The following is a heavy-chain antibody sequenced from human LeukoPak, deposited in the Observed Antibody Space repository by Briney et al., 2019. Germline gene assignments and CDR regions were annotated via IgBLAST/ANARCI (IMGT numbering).Heavy chain of an antibody. J-gene: IGHJ4*02. D-gene: IGHD2-2*01. CDR2: ISYDGSNK. Sequence: PGGSLRLSCAASGFTFSSYAMHWVRQAPGKGLEWVAVISYDGSNKYYADSVKGRFTISRDNSKNTLYLQMNSLRAEDTAVYYCARVRTVPAALGGAFDYWGQGTLVTVSS. V-gene: IGHV3-30-3*01. CDR3: ARVRTVPAALGGAFDY. CDR1: GFTFSSYA.